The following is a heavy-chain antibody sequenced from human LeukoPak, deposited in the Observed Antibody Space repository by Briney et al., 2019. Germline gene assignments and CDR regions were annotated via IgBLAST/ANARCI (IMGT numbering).Heavy chain of an antibody. J-gene: IGHJ4*02. V-gene: IGHV3-74*01. D-gene: IGHD3-10*01. CDR3: ARDKKSGESSEIDY. CDR1: GFTFSNYW. Sequence: PGGSLRLSCAASGFTFSNYWAHWVRQAPGKGLVWVSRINRDGSTTNYADSVKGRFTVSRDNAKNTLNLQMNSLGAEDTAVYYCARDKKSGESSEIDYWGQGTLVTVSS. CDR2: INRDGSTT.